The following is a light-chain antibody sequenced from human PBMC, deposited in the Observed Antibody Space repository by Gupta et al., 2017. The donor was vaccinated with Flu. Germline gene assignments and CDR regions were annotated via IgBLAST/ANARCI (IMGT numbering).Light chain of an antibody. CDR3: SSYTSGSTFYV. J-gene: IGLJ1*01. CDR1: SSDVGRSDS. Sequence: QSALTQPASVSGSPGQSITISCSGTSSDVGRSDSVSWYQQHPGRAPKLIIFDVTNRPSGVSSRFSGSKSGNTASLTISGLQAEDETDYYCSSYTSGSTFYVFGTGTKVTV. CDR2: DVT. V-gene: IGLV2-14*03.